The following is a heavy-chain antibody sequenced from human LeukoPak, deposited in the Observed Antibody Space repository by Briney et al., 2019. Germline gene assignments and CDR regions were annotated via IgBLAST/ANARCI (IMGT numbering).Heavy chain of an antibody. V-gene: IGHV3-48*03. CDR3: TGGGFDH. CDR2: ISSSGTTR. Sequence: GGSLRLSCAASGFIFSGSEMNWVRQAPGKGLEWVSGISSSGTTRYYADSVKGRFTISRDNANHSLYLQMSSLRAEDTAVYYCTGGGFDHWGQGTRVTVSS. D-gene: IGHD1-14*01. J-gene: IGHJ5*02. CDR1: GFIFSGSE.